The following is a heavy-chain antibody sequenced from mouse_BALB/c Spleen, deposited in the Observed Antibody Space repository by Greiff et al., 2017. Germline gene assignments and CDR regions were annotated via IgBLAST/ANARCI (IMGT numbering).Heavy chain of an antibody. CDR3: ARDQDYGGAWFAY. CDR1: GFSLTSYG. CDR2: IWAGGST. D-gene: IGHD1-1*01. Sequence: VHLVESGPGLVAPSQSLSITCTVSGFSLTSYGVHWVRQPPGKGLEWLGVIWAGGSTNYNSALMSRLSISKDNSKSQVFLKMNSLQTDDTAMYYCARDQDYGGAWFAYWGQGTLVTVSA. V-gene: IGHV2-9*02. J-gene: IGHJ3*01.